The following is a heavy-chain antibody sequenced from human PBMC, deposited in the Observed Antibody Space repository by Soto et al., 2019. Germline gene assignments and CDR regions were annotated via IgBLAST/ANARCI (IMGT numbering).Heavy chain of an antibody. J-gene: IGHJ4*02. V-gene: IGHV4-31*03. CDR1: GGSISRGGYY. CDR2: IFYSGST. D-gene: IGHD4-4*01. Sequence: PSETLSLTCTVSGGSISRGGYYLSWIRQHPAKGLEWIGYIFYSGSTYYSPSLKSRVTISVDTSKNQFSLKLSSVTAADTAIYYCARYDYTAYYFDYWGQGTLVTAPQ. CDR3: ARYDYTAYYFDY.